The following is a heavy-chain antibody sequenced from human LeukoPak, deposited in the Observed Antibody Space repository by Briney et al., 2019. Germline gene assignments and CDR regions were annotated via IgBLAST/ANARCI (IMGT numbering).Heavy chain of an antibody. J-gene: IGHJ6*02. CDR3: AGEGHVRGGYYYYGMDV. D-gene: IGHD3-10*01. CDR1: GGSISSYY. V-gene: IGHV4-59*01. Sequence: SETLSLTCTVSGGSISSYYWSWIRQPPGKGLEWIGYIYYSGSTNYNPSLKSRVTISVDTSKNQSSLKLNSVTAADTAVYYCAGEGHVRGGYYYYGMDVWGQGTTVTVSS. CDR2: IYYSGST.